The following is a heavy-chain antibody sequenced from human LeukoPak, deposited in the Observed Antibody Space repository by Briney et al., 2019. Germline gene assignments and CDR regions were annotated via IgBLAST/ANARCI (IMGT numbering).Heavy chain of an antibody. D-gene: IGHD1-26*01. CDR2: ISYDGSNK. CDR3: ARETGGSYFGY. CDR1: RFTFSSYA. V-gene: IGHV3-30-3*01. Sequence: EGSLRLSCAASRFTFSSYAMHWARQAPGKGLEWVAVISYDGSNKYYADSVKGRFTISRDNSKNTLYLQMNSLRAEDTAVYYCARETGGSYFGYWGQGTLVTVSS. J-gene: IGHJ4*02.